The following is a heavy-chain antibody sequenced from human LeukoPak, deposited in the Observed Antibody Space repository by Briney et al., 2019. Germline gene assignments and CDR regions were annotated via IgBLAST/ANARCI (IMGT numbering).Heavy chain of an antibody. CDR1: GGSFSSYY. CDR2: IYYSGST. D-gene: IGHD6-13*01. CDR3: ARLRRGAAAGTGLLFDY. Sequence: SETLSLTCAVYGGSFSSYYWGWIRQPPGKGLEWIGSIYYSGSTYYNPSLKSRVTISVDASKNQFSLKLSSVTAADTAVYYCARLRRGAAAGTGLLFDYWGQGTLVTVSS. J-gene: IGHJ4*02. V-gene: IGHV4-39*01.